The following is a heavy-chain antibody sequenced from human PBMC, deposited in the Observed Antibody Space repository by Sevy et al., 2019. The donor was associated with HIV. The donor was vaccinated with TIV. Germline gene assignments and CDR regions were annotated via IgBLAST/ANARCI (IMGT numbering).Heavy chain of an antibody. CDR1: GYTFTSYD. V-gene: IGHV1-8*01. D-gene: IGHD3-22*01. CDR3: ARRLSSPRPRSVIRAIDAFDI. Sequence: ASVKVSCKASGYTFTSYDINWVRQATGQGLEWMGWMNPNSGNTGCAQKFQGRVTMTWNTSISTAYMELSSLRSEDTAVYYCARRLSSPRPRSVIRAIDAFDIWGQGTMVTVSS. CDR2: MNPNSGNT. J-gene: IGHJ3*02.